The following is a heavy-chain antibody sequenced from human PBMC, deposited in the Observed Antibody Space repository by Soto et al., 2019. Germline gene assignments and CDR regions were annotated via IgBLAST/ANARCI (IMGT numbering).Heavy chain of an antibody. J-gene: IGHJ6*02. CDR1: GGSFSGYY. CDR2: INNSGST. CDR3: ARDTSRIVGAIGAYSYYGMDV. Sequence: QVQLQQWGAGLLKPSETLSLTCAVYGGSFSGYYWSWIRQPPGKGLEWIGEINNSGSTNYNPSLKSPVTMSVDTSKNQFSLKLSSVTAADTAVYYCARDTSRIVGAIGAYSYYGMDVWGQGTTVTVSS. D-gene: IGHD1-26*01. V-gene: IGHV4-34*01.